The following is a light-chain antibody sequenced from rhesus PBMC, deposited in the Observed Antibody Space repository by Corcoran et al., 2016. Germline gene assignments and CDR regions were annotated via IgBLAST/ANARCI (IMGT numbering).Light chain of an antibody. J-gene: IGKJ1*01. CDR2: YGS. CDR3: MQALQTPWT. V-gene: IGKV2-60*02. Sequence: DTVMTQTPLSLPVTLGEPASISCRSSQSLLSSDGYHYLTWYLQKPGHSPPLLIYYGSLRASGVPDRFSGRGSDTDFTLKISRVEAEDVGVYYCMQALQTPWTFGQGTKVEIK. CDR1: QSLLSSDGYHY.